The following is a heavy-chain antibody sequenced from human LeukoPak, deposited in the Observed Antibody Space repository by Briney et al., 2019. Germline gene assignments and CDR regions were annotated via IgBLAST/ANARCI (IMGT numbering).Heavy chain of an antibody. Sequence: SETLSLTCTVSGYSISSGYYWGWIRQPPGKGLEWIGSIYHSGSTYYNPSLKSRVTISVDTSKNQFSLKLSSVTAADTAVYYCARDISSSSFDYWGQGTLVIVTS. D-gene: IGHD6-6*01. CDR3: ARDISSSSFDY. V-gene: IGHV4-38-2*02. CDR2: IYHSGST. J-gene: IGHJ4*02. CDR1: GYSISSGYY.